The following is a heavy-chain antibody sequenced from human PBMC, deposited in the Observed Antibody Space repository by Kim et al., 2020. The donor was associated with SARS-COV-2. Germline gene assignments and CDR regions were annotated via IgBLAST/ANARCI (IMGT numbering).Heavy chain of an antibody. CDR2: ISGSGGST. CDR3: AKLPGGYSGYDQDY. CDR1: GFTFSSYA. D-gene: IGHD5-12*01. V-gene: IGHV3-23*01. J-gene: IGHJ4*02. Sequence: GGSLRLSCAASGFTFSSYAMSWVRQAPGKGLEWVSAISGSGGSTYYADSVKGRFTISRDNSKNTLYLQMNSLRAEDTAVYYCAKLPGGYSGYDQDYWGQGTLVTVSS.